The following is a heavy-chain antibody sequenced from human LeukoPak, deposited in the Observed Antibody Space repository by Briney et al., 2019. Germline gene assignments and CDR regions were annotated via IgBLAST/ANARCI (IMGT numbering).Heavy chain of an antibody. D-gene: IGHD3-3*01. Sequence: SETLSLTCAVYGGSFSGYYWSWIRQPPGKGLEWIGEINHSGSTNYNPSLKSRVTISVDTSKNQFSLKLSSVTAADAAVYYCARDATIFGQGYWGQGTLVTVSS. CDR2: INHSGST. CDR1: GGSFSGYY. V-gene: IGHV4-34*01. J-gene: IGHJ4*02. CDR3: ARDATIFGQGY.